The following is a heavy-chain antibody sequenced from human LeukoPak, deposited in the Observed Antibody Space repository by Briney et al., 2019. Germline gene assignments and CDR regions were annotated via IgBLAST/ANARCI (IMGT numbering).Heavy chain of an antibody. CDR1: GILVSSNY. CDR2: ISSSSNYI. Sequence: GGSLRLSCVASGILVSSNYMSWVRQAPGKGLELASSISSSSNYINYADSVKGRFTISRDNAKNSLYLQMNSLRAEDTAVYYCARVSSSGIDNWGQGTLVTVSS. D-gene: IGHD6-6*01. CDR3: ARVSSSGIDN. J-gene: IGHJ4*02. V-gene: IGHV3-21*01.